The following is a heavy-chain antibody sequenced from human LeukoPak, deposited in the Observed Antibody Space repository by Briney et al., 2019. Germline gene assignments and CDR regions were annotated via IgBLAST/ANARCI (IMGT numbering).Heavy chain of an antibody. CDR2: ISIASTHI. Sequence: PGGSLRLSCAASGFNFSNFNMNWVRQAPGKGLEWVSTISIASTHILYADSVKGRFTISRDNAKNSLYLQMNSLRVEDTAVYYCARGLQYNDAFDIWGQGTMVTVSS. J-gene: IGHJ3*02. D-gene: IGHD1-1*01. V-gene: IGHV3-21*01. CDR1: GFNFSNFN. CDR3: ARGLQYNDAFDI.